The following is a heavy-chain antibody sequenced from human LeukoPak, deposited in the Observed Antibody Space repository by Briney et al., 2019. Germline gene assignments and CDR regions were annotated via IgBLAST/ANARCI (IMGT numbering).Heavy chain of an antibody. CDR1: GFSFSNYA. J-gene: IGHJ4*02. CDR3: AKVSYITMRVVVITGFDY. CDR2: ISGSGGST. V-gene: IGHV3-23*01. Sequence: GGSLRLSCVSSGFSFSNYAMSWVRQAPGKGLEWVSSISGSGGSTHYVDSVKGRFTISRDKTKNTLYLQMNSLRAEDTAVYYCAKVSYITMRVVVITGFDYWGQGTLVTVSS. D-gene: IGHD3-22*01.